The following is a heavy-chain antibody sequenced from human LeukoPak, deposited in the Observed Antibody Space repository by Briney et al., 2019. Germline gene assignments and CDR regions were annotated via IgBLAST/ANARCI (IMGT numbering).Heavy chain of an antibody. CDR2: IYYSGST. CDR1: GGSISSYY. CDR3: ATRGWFGGPAFDY. J-gene: IGHJ4*02. D-gene: IGHD3-10*01. Sequence: SETLSLTCTVSGGSISSYYWSWIRQPPGKGLEWIGYIYYSGSTNYNPSLKSRVTISVDTSKNQFSLKLSSVTAADTAVYYCATRGWFGGPAFDYWGQGTLVTVSS. V-gene: IGHV4-59*08.